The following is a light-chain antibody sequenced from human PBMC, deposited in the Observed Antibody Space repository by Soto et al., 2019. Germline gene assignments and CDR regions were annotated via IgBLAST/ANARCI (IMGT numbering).Light chain of an antibody. CDR2: SNN. V-gene: IGLV1-44*01. CDR1: SSNIGSNT. J-gene: IGLJ3*02. Sequence: QAVVTQPPSASGTPGQRVTISCSGSSSNIGSNTVNWYQQLPGTAPKLLIYSNNQRPSAVPDRFSGSKSGTYASLAISGLQSEDEDDYYCAAWDDTLNGWVFGGGTKLTVL. CDR3: AAWDDTLNGWV.